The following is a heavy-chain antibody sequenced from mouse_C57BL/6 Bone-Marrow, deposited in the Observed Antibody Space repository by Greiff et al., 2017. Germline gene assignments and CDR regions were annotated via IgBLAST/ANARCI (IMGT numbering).Heavy chain of an antibody. CDR1: GYTFTSYW. J-gene: IGHJ4*01. Sequence: QVQLKQPGAELVKPGASVKMSCKASGYTFTSYWITWVKQRPGQGLEWIGDIYPGSGGTNYNEKCKNKAKLTVDTSSSTAYMQLSSRTSEDSAVYYCARRGNYPYAMDYWGQGTSVTVSS. CDR2: IYPGSGGT. CDR3: ARRGNYPYAMDY. V-gene: IGHV1-55*01. D-gene: IGHD1-1*01.